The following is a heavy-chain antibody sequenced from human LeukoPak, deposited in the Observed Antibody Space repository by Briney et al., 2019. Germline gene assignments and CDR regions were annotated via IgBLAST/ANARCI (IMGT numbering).Heavy chain of an antibody. CDR1: GFTFSSYW. V-gene: IGHV3-74*01. D-gene: IGHD3-3*01. J-gene: IGHJ4*02. CDR2: INSDGSST. CDR3: ARDSAPSYYDFWSGYYPFYDY. Sequence: GGSLRLSCAASGFTFSSYWMHWVRQAPGKGLVWVSRINSDGSSTSYADSVKGRFTISRDNAKNTLYLQMNSLRAEDTAVYYCARDSAPSYYDFWSGYYPFYDYWGQGTLVTVSS.